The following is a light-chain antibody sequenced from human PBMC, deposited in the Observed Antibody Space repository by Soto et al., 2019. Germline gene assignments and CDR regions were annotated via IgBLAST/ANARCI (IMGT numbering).Light chain of an antibody. Sequence: DIQMTQSPSTLSASVGDRVTITCRASQSISSWLAWYQQKPGKAPNFLIYKASSLESGVPSWFSGSGSGTEFTLTISSLQPDDFATYYCQQYKSYPVTFGGGTKVEIK. CDR3: QQYKSYPVT. CDR1: QSISSW. CDR2: KAS. V-gene: IGKV1-5*03. J-gene: IGKJ4*01.